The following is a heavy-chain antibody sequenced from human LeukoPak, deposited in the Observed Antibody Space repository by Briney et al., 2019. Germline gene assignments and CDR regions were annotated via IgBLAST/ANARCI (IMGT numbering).Heavy chain of an antibody. Sequence: SETLSLTFAVSGYSISSGYYWGWIRQPPGKGLEWIGSIYHSGSTYYNPSLKSRVTITVDTSKNQFSLKLSSVTAADTAVYYCARDKGALDGPPWYLDLWGRGTLVTVSS. J-gene: IGHJ2*01. V-gene: IGHV4-38-2*02. CDR3: ARDKGALDGPPWYLDL. CDR1: GYSISSGYY. D-gene: IGHD3-16*01. CDR2: IYHSGST.